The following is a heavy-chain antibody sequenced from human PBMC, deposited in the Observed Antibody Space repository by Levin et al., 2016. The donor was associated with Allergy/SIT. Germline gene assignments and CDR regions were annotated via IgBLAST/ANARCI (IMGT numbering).Heavy chain of an antibody. CDR3: TRGASTVTTYELGDY. J-gene: IGHJ4*02. V-gene: IGHV3-49*03. Sequence: GGSLRLSCTASGFTFGDYAMSWFRQAPGKGLEWVGFIRSKAYGGTTEYAASVKGRFTISRDDSKSIAYLQMNSLKTEDTAVYYCTRGASTVTTYELGDYWGQGTLVTVSS. D-gene: IGHD4-11*01. CDR1: GFTFGDYA. CDR2: IRSKAYGGTT.